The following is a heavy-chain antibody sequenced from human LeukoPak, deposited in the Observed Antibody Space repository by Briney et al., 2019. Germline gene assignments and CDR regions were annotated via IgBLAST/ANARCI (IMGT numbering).Heavy chain of an antibody. Sequence: GRFLRLSCAASGFTFSSYGMHWVRQAPGKGLEWVAVISYDGSNKYYADSVKGRFTISRDNSKNTLYLQMNSLRAEDTAVYYCAKWRQDCSGGSCSDYYYYGMDVWGKGTTVTVSS. CDR2: ISYDGSNK. CDR1: GFTFSSYG. D-gene: IGHD2-15*01. CDR3: AKWRQDCSGGSCSDYYYYGMDV. V-gene: IGHV3-30*18. J-gene: IGHJ6*04.